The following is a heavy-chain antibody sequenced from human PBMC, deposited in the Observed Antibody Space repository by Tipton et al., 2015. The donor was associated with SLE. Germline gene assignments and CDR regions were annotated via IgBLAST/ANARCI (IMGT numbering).Heavy chain of an antibody. CDR3: VREARRYDILTGYYPSGFFDF. D-gene: IGHD3-9*01. Sequence: GSLRLSCAASGFTFSSFDMHWVRQATGKGLEWVSAIGTAGETYYPGSVKGRFTISRENAKNSLYLQVNSLRAGDTAVYYCVREARRYDILTGYYPSGFFDFWGQGTLVTVSS. CDR1: GFTFSSFD. J-gene: IGHJ4*02. CDR2: IGTAGET. V-gene: IGHV3-13*01.